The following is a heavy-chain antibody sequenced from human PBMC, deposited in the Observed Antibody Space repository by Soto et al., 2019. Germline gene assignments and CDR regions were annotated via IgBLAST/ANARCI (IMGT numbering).Heavy chain of an antibody. CDR1: GYTFTSYD. CDR2: MNPNSGNT. D-gene: IGHD3-3*01. Sequence: ASVKVSCKASGYTFTSYDINWVRQATGQGLEWMGWMNPNSGNTGYAQKFQGRVTMTRNTSISTAYMELNSLRSEDTAVYYCARAPFNYDFWSGYYSKGWFDPWGQGTLVTVSS. J-gene: IGHJ5*02. V-gene: IGHV1-8*01. CDR3: ARAPFNYDFWSGYYSKGWFDP.